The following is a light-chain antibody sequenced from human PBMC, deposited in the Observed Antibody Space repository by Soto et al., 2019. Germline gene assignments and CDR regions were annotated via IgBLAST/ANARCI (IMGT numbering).Light chain of an antibody. CDR1: QSIRDY. J-gene: IGKJ2*01. V-gene: IGKV1-39*01. CDR2: AAS. Sequence: DIQMTQSPSSLSASVGDRVTITCRASQSIRDYLNWYEYKPGKAPKLLIYAASTLQTGVPLRISASGFGTDFTLTISSLQPEDFATYYCQQNYSIPYTFGQGTKLEIE. CDR3: QQNYSIPYT.